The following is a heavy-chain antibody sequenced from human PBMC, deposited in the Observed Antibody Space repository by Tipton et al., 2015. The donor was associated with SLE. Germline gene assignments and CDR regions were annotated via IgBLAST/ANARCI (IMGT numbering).Heavy chain of an antibody. J-gene: IGHJ6*03. Sequence: TLSLTCAVYGGSFGGYYWSWIRQPPGKGLEWIGNIYYSGGTNYNPSLKSRVTISVDTSKNQFYLKLSSVTAADTAVYYCARDRGTGYYYYYMDVWGKGTTATVSS. V-gene: IGHV4-59*01. D-gene: IGHD3-10*01. CDR3: ARDRGTGYYYYYMDV. CDR2: IYYSGGT. CDR1: GGSFGGYY.